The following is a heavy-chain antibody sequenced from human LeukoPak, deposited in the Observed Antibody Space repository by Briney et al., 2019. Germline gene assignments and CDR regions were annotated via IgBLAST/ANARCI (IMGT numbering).Heavy chain of an antibody. V-gene: IGHV3-7*01. CDR2: IKEDGSEK. CDR1: GFSFTSYW. CDR3: ARGVGWFDP. Sequence: PGGSLRLSCAGSGFSFTSYWMSWVRQAPAKGLEWVANIKEDGSEKYYVDSVKGRFTISRDNAKNSLSLQMNSLRAEDTAVYYCARGVGWFDPWGQGTLVTVSS. D-gene: IGHD3-3*01. J-gene: IGHJ5*02.